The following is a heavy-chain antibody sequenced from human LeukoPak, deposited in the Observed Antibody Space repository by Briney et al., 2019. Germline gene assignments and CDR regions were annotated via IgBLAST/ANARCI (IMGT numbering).Heavy chain of an antibody. V-gene: IGHV4-34*01. CDR3: ARKLAAPYYYYYMDV. CDR2: INHSGST. CDR1: GGSFSGYY. D-gene: IGHD3-3*02. Sequence: SETLPLTCAVYGGSFSGYYWSWIRQPPGKGLEWIGEINHSGSTNYNPSLKSRVTISVDTSKNQFSLKLSSVTAADTAVYYCARKLAAPYYYYYMDVWGKGTTVTVSS. J-gene: IGHJ6*03.